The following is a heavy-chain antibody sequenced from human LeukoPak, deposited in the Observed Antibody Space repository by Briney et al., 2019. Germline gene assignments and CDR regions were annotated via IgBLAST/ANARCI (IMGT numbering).Heavy chain of an antibody. CDR3: ARERTYYYDSSGYYTDY. V-gene: IGHV4-39*07. J-gene: IGHJ4*02. CDR1: GASISSSSYY. D-gene: IGHD3-22*01. Sequence: PSETLSLTCTVSGASISSSSYYWGWIRQPPGKGLEWIGSIYYSGSTYYNPSLKSRVTISVDTSKNQFSLKLSSVTAADTAVYYCARERTYYYDSSGYYTDYWGQGTLVTVSS. CDR2: IYYSGST.